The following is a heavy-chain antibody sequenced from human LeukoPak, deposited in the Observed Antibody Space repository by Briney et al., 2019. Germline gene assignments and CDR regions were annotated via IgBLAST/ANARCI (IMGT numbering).Heavy chain of an antibody. D-gene: IGHD1/OR15-1a*01. CDR3: ARDFTMEQAFDI. CDR2: INHSGST. V-gene: IGHV4-34*01. J-gene: IGHJ3*02. CDR1: GGSFSGYY. Sequence: SETLSLTCAVYGGSFSGYYWSWIRQPPGKGLEWIGEINHSGSTNYNPSLKSRATISVDTSKNQFSLKLSSVTAADTAVYYCARDFTMEQAFDIWGQGTMVTVSS.